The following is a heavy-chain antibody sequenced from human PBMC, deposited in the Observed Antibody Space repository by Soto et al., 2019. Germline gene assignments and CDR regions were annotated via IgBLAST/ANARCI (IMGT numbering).Heavy chain of an antibody. CDR3: ARLYGSGGFGPSYYYYYGMDV. V-gene: IGHV4-39*01. CDR1: GITSSGHV. J-gene: IGHJ6*02. CDR2: IYYSGST. Sequence: PGGSLRLSCAASGITSSGHVMSWVRQAAGKGLEWIGSIYYSGSTYYNPSLKSRVTISVDTSKNQFSLKLSSVTAADTAVYYCARLYGSGGFGPSYYYYYGMDVWGQGTTVTVSS. D-gene: IGHD6-19*01.